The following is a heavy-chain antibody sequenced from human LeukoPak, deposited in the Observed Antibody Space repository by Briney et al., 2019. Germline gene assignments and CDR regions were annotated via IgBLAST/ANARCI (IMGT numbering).Heavy chain of an antibody. CDR3: AREPGDYEYYYGMDV. V-gene: IGHV3-48*03. CDR1: GFTFSSYE. CDR2: ISSSGSTI. Sequence: GGSLRLSCAASGFTFSSYEMNWVRQAPGKGLEWVSYISSSGSTIYYADSVKGRFTISRDNAKNSLYLQMNSLRAEDTAVYYCAREPGDYEYYYGMDVWGQGTTVTVSS. J-gene: IGHJ6*02. D-gene: IGHD4-17*01.